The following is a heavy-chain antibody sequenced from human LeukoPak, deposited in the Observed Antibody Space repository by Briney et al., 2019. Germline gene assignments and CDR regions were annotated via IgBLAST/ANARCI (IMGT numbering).Heavy chain of an antibody. J-gene: IGHJ4*02. V-gene: IGHV4-59*01. CDR2: IYYRGST. CDR3: ARGGDHGDLRYFDY. CDR1: GGSINNYY. D-gene: IGHD4-17*01. Sequence: SSETLSLTCTVSGGSINNYYWSWIRQPPGKGLEWIGYIYYRGSTNYNPSLKSRVTFSVDTSKNQFSLKLNSVTAADTAVYYCARGGDHGDLRYFDYWGQGTLVTVSS.